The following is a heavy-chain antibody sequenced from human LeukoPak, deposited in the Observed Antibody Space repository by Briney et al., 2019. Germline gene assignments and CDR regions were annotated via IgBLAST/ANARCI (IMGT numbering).Heavy chain of an antibody. J-gene: IGHJ4*02. D-gene: IGHD2-2*01. CDR2: IFHSGST. CDR3: ARSPTKRVPEDY. V-gene: IGHV4-4*02. Sequence: SGTLSLTCTVSSGSIFSTNWWSWVRQPPGKGLEWIGQIFHSGSTSYSPSLKSRVTISMDKSKNQISPRLTSVTAADTAVYYCARSPTKRVPEDYWGQGTLVTVSS. CDR1: SGSIFSTNW.